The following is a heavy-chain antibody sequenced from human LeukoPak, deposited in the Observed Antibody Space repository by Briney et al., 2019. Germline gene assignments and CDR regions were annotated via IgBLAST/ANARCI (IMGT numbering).Heavy chain of an antibody. Sequence: SETLSLTCTVSGGSISSGGYYWSWIRQHPGKGLEWIGYIYYSGSPYYNPSLKSRVTISVDTSKNQFSLKLSSVTAADTAVYYCARCANYDSSGYPLLSFDYWGQGTLVTVSS. CDR2: IYYSGSP. CDR3: ARCANYDSSGYPLLSFDY. J-gene: IGHJ4*02. CDR1: GGSISSGGYY. V-gene: IGHV4-31*03. D-gene: IGHD3-22*01.